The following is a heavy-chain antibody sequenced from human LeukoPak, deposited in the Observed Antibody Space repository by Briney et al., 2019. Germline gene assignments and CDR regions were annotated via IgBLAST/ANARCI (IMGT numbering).Heavy chain of an antibody. J-gene: IGHJ4*02. D-gene: IGHD6-13*01. Sequence: GGSLRLSCAASGFTFDDYTMHWVRQAPGKGLEWVSLISWDGGSTYYADSVKGRFTISRDNAKNSLYLQMNSLRAEDTALYYCAKDRLIAAAGGFFDYWGQGTLVTVSS. CDR2: ISWDGGST. CDR1: GFTFDDYT. V-gene: IGHV3-43*01. CDR3: AKDRLIAAAGGFFDY.